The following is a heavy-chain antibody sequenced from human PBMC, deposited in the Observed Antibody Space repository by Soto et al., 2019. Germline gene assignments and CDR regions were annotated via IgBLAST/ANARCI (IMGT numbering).Heavy chain of an antibody. D-gene: IGHD4-4*01. CDR3: AKDCPYSNGNFDY. Sequence: PGGSLRLSCAASGFTFSSYGMHWVRQAPGKGLEWVAVISYDGSNKYYADSVKGRFTISRDNSKNTLYLQMNSLRAEDTAVYYCAKDCPYSNGNFDYWGQGTLVTVSS. CDR2: ISYDGSNK. J-gene: IGHJ4*02. CDR1: GFTFSSYG. V-gene: IGHV3-30*18.